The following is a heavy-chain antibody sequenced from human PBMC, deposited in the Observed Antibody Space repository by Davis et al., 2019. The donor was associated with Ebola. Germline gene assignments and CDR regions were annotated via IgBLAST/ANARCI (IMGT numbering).Heavy chain of an antibody. CDR1: GGSFSGYY. D-gene: IGHD3-3*01. V-gene: IGHV4-34*01. Sequence: GSLRLSCAVYGGSFSGYYWSWIRQPPGKGLEWIGEINHSGSTNYNPSLKSRVTLSVDTSKHQFSLKLDSVTAADTAIYYCARTIDFWSGYLDYWGQGISVTVSS. J-gene: IGHJ4*02. CDR2: INHSGST. CDR3: ARTIDFWSGYLDY.